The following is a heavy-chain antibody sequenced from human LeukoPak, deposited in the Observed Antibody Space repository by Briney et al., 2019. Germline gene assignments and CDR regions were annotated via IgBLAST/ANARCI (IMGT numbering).Heavy chain of an antibody. CDR2: IHNSVT. CDR3: ARPYRSGWSGSFDY. J-gene: IGHJ4*02. CDR1: GGSISTYY. Sequence: SETLSLTCTVSGGSISTYYWTWIRQPPGKGLDWIGYIHNSVTNSKPSLKSRVTILVDTSRNQLSLRMSSVTAADTAVYYCARPYRSGWSGSFDYWGQGTLVTVSS. V-gene: IGHV4-59*01. D-gene: IGHD6-19*01.